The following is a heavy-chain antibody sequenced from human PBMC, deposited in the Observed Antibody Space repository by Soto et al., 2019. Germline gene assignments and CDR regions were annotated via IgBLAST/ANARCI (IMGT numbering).Heavy chain of an antibody. CDR1: GGSISGYY. CDR3: ARRKTRPEIDY. V-gene: IGHV4-59*08. CDR2: VYYTGST. D-gene: IGHD6-25*01. J-gene: IGHJ4*02. Sequence: SETLSLTCTVSGGSISGYYWTWIRQAPGKGLEWIGYVYYTGSTNYNPSLTDRVTISMDTSKSQFSLTLSSVTAADTAVYYCARRKTRPEIDYWGQGTLVTVSS.